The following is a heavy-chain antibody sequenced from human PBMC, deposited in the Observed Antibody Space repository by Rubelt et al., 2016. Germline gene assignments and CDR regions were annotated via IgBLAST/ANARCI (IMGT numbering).Heavy chain of an antibody. J-gene: IGHJ4*02. CDR3: ARKIGDWADLFDY. Sequence: QVQLVEYGGGGVQPGRSLRLSCAASGFTFSSYAMHRVRPAPGKGLEWVAVISSDGSNKYYADSVKGRLTISRDNSKNTLYLQRNSLRAEDTAVYYCARKIGDWADLFDYWGQGTLVTVSA. D-gene: IGHD2-21*02. V-gene: IGHV3-30*04. CDR2: ISSDGSNK. CDR1: GFTFSSYA.